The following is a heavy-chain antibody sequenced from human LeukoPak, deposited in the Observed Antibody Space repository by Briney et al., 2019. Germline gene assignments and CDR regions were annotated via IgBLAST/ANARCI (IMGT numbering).Heavy chain of an antibody. D-gene: IGHD3-3*01. V-gene: IGHV1-46*01. CDR3: ARGKRVLRFLEWLLTHFDY. Sequence: ASVKVSCKASGYTFTGYYMHWVRQAPGQGLEWMGIINPSGGSTSYAQKFQGRVTMTRDTSTSTVYMELSSLRSEDTAVYYCARGKRVLRFLEWLLTHFDYWGQGTLVTVSS. CDR2: INPSGGST. J-gene: IGHJ4*02. CDR1: GYTFTGYY.